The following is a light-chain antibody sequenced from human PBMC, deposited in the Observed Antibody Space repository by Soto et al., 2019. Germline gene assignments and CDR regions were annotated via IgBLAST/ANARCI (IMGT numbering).Light chain of an antibody. CDR2: DAS. J-gene: IGKJ4*01. CDR3: HQRGDWPPT. V-gene: IGKV3-11*01. CDR1: QILGSD. Sequence: EVVLTQSPATLSLSPGERATLSCRASQILGSDLAWYQQRPGQAPRVLIYDASNRAPGIPARFSGSGSGAAFTVTISSLEPEDFAVYYCHQRGDWPPTFGGGTKVEIK.